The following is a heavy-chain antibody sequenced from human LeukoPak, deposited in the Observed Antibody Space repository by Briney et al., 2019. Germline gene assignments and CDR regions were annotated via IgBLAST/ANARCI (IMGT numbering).Heavy chain of an antibody. D-gene: IGHD6-13*01. CDR2: INPNNGGT. Sequence: ASVKVSCKASGYTFTGYYMHWVRQAPGQGLEWMGWINPNNGGTSYAQKFQGRVTMTRDTSINTAYMELTRLRSDDTAVYYCAREKDARSSWYYFDYWGQGTQVTVSP. J-gene: IGHJ4*02. V-gene: IGHV1-2*02. CDR1: GYTFTGYY. CDR3: AREKDARSSWYYFDY.